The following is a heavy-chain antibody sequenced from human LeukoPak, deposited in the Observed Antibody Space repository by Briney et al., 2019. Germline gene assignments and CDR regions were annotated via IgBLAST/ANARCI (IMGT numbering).Heavy chain of an antibody. J-gene: IGHJ4*02. CDR3: ARDYRVSWGTTDYFDY. CDR1: GYTFTSYG. V-gene: IGHV1-18*01. Sequence: ASVKVSCKASGYTFTSYGISWVRQAPGQGLEWMGWISAYNGNTNYTQKLQGRVTMTTDTSTSTAYMELRSLRSDDTAVYYCARDYRVSWGTTDYFDYWGRGTLVTVSS. D-gene: IGHD3-16*01. CDR2: ISAYNGNT.